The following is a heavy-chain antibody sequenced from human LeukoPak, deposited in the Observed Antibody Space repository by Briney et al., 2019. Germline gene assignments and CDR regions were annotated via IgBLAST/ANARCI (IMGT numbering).Heavy chain of an antibody. CDR2: INPNSGGT. CDR3: ARDRPAREPYFDY. J-gene: IGHJ4*02. D-gene: IGHD1-26*01. Sequence: ASVKVSCKASGYTFTGYYMHWVRQAPGQGLEWMGWINPNSGGTNYAQKFQGWVTMTRDTSISTAYMELSRLRSDDTAVYYCARDRPAREPYFDYWGQGTLVTVSS. CDR1: GYTFTGYY. V-gene: IGHV1-2*04.